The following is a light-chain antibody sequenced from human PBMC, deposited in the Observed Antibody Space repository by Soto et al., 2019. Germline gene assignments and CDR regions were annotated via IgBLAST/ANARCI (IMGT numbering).Light chain of an antibody. Sequence: QSALTQPRSVSGSPGQSVTISCNGTSSDVGGYNYVSWYQQHPGKAPKLMIYDVTKRPSGVPDRFSGSKSGNTASLTISALQSEDEADYYCCSYAGSYTLKVFGGGTKVTVL. CDR2: DVT. CDR3: CSYAGSYTLKV. CDR1: SSDVGGYNY. V-gene: IGLV2-11*01. J-gene: IGLJ3*02.